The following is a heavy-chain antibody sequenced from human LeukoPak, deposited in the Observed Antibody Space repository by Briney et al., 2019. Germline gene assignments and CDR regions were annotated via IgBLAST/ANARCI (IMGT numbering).Heavy chain of an antibody. Sequence: PGGSLRLSCAASGFTFSSYAMSWVRQAPGKGLEWVSAISGSGGSTYYADSVKGRFTISRDNSKNTLYLQMNSLRAEDTAVYYCAKAPYDYVWGSYRSQAFDIWGQGTMVTVSS. D-gene: IGHD3-16*02. V-gene: IGHV3-23*01. CDR1: GFTFSSYA. J-gene: IGHJ3*02. CDR2: ISGSGGST. CDR3: AKAPYDYVWGSYRSQAFDI.